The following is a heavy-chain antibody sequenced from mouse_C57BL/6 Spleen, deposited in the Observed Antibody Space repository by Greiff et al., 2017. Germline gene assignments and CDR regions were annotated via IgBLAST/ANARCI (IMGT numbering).Heavy chain of an antibody. D-gene: IGHD1-1*02. J-gene: IGHJ2*01. CDR1: GYSFTGYY. CDR3: ARSGGDFDY. CDR2: INPSTGGT. Sequence: EVKLMESGPELVKPGASVKISCKASGYSFTGYYMNWVKQSPEKSLEWIGEINPSTGGTTYNQKFKAKATLTVDKSSSTAYMQLKSLTSEDSAVYYCARSGGDFDYWGQGTTLTVSS. V-gene: IGHV1-42*01.